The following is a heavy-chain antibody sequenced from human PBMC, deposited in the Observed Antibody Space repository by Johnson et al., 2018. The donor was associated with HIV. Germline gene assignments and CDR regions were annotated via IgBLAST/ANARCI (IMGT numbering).Heavy chain of an antibody. D-gene: IGHD3-22*01. CDR2: INWNGAST. Sequence: VQLVESGGGVVQPGGSLRLSCAASGFTFSSYGMSWVRQAPGKGLEWISGINWNGASTSYADSVKGRFTISRDNAKNTLYLQMNSLRAEDTALYYCARNYYDSSGLDLWAFDIWGQGTMVTVSS. CDR1: GFTFSSYG. CDR3: ARNYYDSSGLDLWAFDI. V-gene: IGHV3-20*04. J-gene: IGHJ3*02.